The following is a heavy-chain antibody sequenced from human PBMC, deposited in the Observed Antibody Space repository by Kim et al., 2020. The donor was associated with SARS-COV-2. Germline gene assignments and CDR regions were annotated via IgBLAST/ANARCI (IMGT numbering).Heavy chain of an antibody. V-gene: IGHV3-30*01. Sequence: FEHSVKGRFTISRDNSKNTLYLQMNSLRAEDTAVYYCARAPGGAAAGLDYWGQGTLVTVSS. J-gene: IGHJ4*02. D-gene: IGHD6-13*01. CDR3: ARAPGGAAAGLDY.